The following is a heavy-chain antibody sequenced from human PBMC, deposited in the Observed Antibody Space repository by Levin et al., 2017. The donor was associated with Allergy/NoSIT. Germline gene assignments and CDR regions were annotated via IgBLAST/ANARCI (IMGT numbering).Heavy chain of an antibody. V-gene: IGHV4-4*02. D-gene: IGHD6-19*01. CDR1: GGSISSSNW. CDR3: ASLESSGWYFRDY. CDR2: IYHSGST. J-gene: IGHJ4*02. Sequence: SETLSLTCAVSGGSISSSNWWSWVRQPPGKGLEWIGEIYHSGSTNYNPSLKSRVTISVDKSKNQFSLKLSSVTAADTAVYYCASLESSGWYFRDYWGQGTLVTVSS.